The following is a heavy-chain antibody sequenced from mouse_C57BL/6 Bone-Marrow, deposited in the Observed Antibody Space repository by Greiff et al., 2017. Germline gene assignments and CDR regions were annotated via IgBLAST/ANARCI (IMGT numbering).Heavy chain of an antibody. J-gene: IGHJ1*03. Sequence: EVKLVESGGGLVKPGGSLKLSCAASGFTFSSYTMSWVRQTPEKRLQWVAAISGGGGNTYYPDSVKGRFTISRDNDKNTLYLQMSSLRSEDTAVYYCSRQVTTVLATKYFDVWGTGTTVTVSS. V-gene: IGHV5-9*04. CDR3: SRQVTTVLATKYFDV. CDR2: ISGGGGNT. CDR1: GFTFSSYT. D-gene: IGHD1-1*01.